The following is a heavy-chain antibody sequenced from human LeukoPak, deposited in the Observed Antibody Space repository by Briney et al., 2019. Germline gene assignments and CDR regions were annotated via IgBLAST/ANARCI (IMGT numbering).Heavy chain of an antibody. CDR1: GGSISSYY. J-gene: IGHJ5*02. CDR3: ARLRGDYAAT. V-gene: IGHV4-59*08. D-gene: IGHD4-17*01. Sequence: SETLSLTCTVSGGSISSYYWSWIRHPPGKGLEWIGYIYYSGSTNYNPSLKSRVTISVDTSKNQFSLKLSSVTAADTAVYYCARLRGDYAATWGQGTLVTVSS. CDR2: IYYSGST.